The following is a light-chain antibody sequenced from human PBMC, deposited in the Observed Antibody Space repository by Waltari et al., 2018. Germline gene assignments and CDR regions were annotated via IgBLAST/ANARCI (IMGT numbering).Light chain of an antibody. V-gene: IGKV2-24*01. CDR1: HSFVHIDGNTY. J-gene: IGKJ1*01. Sequence: EIVMTQTPLSLPVTLGQPASISCRSSHSFVHIDGNTYLNWHHQRPGQPPRLLLYEISKRVSGVPDRVSGSGAGTDFTLEITRVEPDDVGIYYCSQTSQFPLTFGQGTRVEIK. CDR3: SQTSQFPLT. CDR2: EIS.